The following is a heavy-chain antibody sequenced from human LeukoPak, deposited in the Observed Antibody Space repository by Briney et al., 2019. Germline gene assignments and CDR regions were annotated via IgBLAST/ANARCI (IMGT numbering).Heavy chain of an antibody. D-gene: IGHD2/OR15-2a*01. CDR3: ARVWELSYDY. CDR1: GFSVSTDH. V-gene: IGHV3-53*01. Sequence: GGSLRLSCAASGFSVSTDHMSWVRQAPGKGLEWVSVIYNDGSRYYADTVKGRFTISRDNSKNMVDLLVNSLRAEDTAVYYCARVWELSYDYWGQGTLVTVSS. J-gene: IGHJ4*02. CDR2: IYNDGSR.